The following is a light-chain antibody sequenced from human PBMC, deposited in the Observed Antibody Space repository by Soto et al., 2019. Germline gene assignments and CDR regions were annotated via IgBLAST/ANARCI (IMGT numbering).Light chain of an antibody. CDR2: DAS. Sequence: EIVLTQSPATLSLSPGERATLSCRASQSVRRYLAWYQQKPGQTPRLLIYDASNSATDIPARFSGSGSRTYFTLTISSLEPEDFAVYYCQQRSNWPVTFGQGTRVEIK. CDR1: QSVRRY. CDR3: QQRSNWPVT. V-gene: IGKV3-11*01. J-gene: IGKJ1*01.